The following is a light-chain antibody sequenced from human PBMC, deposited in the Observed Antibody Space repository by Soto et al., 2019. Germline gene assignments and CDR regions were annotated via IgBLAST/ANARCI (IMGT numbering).Light chain of an antibody. CDR1: QGVRNY. Sequence: EIQLTQSPSSLSASVGDRVTFTCQASQGVRNYLNWYQQKSGQAPKLLIHDASNLQTGGPSRFSGSGSGTDFSFTISSLQPEDIATYYCQQDEEPPVTFGGGTKV. J-gene: IGKJ4*01. V-gene: IGKV1-33*01. CDR3: QQDEEPPVT. CDR2: DAS.